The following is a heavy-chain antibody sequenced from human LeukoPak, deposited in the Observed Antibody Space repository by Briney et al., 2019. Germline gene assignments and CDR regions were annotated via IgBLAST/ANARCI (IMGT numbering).Heavy chain of an antibody. J-gene: IGHJ4*02. CDR3: ASDSLRPFDY. Sequence: PGGSLRLSCAATGFTFDDYAMHWVRQAPGKGLEWVSGISWNSGSIGYADSVKGRFTISRDNAKNSLYLQMNSLRAEDTAVYYCASDSLRPFDYWGQGTLVTVSS. CDR2: ISWNSGSI. D-gene: IGHD3-16*01. V-gene: IGHV3-9*01. CDR1: GFTFDDYA.